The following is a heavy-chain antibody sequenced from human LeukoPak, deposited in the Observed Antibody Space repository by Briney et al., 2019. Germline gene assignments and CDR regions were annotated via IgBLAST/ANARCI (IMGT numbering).Heavy chain of an antibody. CDR2: ISGSSGTT. V-gene: IGHV3-23*01. Sequence: GGSLRLSCTASGFTFSSYVMSWVRQAPGKGLEWVSLISGSSGTTHYADSVKGRFTISRDNSTNTLYLQMNSLRPEDTAVYYCAKDPTFAYYFDSWGQGTLVTVSS. D-gene: IGHD2-21*01. CDR3: AKDPTFAYYFDS. CDR1: GFTFSSYV. J-gene: IGHJ4*02.